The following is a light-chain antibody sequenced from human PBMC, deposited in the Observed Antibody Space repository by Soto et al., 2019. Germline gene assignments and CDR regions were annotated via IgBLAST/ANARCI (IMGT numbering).Light chain of an antibody. J-gene: IGLJ1*01. CDR3: CSYTTSNIFV. CDR2: HVT. CDR1: SSVVGAYNY. V-gene: IGLV2-14*01. Sequence: QSALTQPASVSGSLGQSITISCSGTSSVVGAYNYVSWYQQYPGKAPKLMIYHVTDRPSGVSNRFSGSKSGNTASLTISGLQAEDEADYYCCSYTTSNIFVFGTGTKVTVL.